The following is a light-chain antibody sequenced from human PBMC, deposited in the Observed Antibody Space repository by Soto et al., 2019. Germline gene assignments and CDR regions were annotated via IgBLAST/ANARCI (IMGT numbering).Light chain of an antibody. Sequence: LMTQSPAILSVSPGERVTLSCRASQDVGINLAWYQQKPGHAARLVVYGASTRATAFPARFSGSGSGTEFTLTISSLQSEDLAVYYCHQYNYWPGTFGQGTKLEIK. CDR3: HQYNYWPGT. CDR1: QDVGIN. CDR2: GAS. J-gene: IGKJ2*01. V-gene: IGKV3-15*01.